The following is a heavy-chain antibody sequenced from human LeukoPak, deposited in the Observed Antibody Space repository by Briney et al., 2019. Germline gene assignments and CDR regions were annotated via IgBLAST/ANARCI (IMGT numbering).Heavy chain of an antibody. V-gene: IGHV1-69*13. CDR2: IIPIFGTA. CDR3: ATAHSSSLLNHDAFDI. D-gene: IGHD6-6*01. Sequence: GASVKVSCKASGGTFSSYAISWVRQAPGQGLEWMGGIIPIFGTANYAQKFQGRVTITADESTSTAYMELSSLRSEDTAVYYCATAHSSSLLNHDAFDIWGQGTMVTVSS. CDR1: GGTFSSYA. J-gene: IGHJ3*02.